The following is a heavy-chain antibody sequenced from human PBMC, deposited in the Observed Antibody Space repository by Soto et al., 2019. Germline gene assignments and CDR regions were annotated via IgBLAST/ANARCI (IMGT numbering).Heavy chain of an antibody. D-gene: IGHD4-17*01. CDR3: ARDLDYGGNSDWFDP. J-gene: IGHJ5*02. Sequence: PGESLKISCKGFGYSFTTYWIAWVRQMPGKGLEWMGIIYPGDSRTRYSPSFQGQVTISADKSISTAYLQWSSLKASDTAVYYCARDLDYGGNSDWFDPCGQGTLVTVSS. CDR1: GYSFTTYW. V-gene: IGHV5-51*01. CDR2: IYPGDSRT.